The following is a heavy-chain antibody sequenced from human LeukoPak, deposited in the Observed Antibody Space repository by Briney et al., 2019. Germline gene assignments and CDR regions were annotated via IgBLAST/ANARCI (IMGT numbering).Heavy chain of an antibody. CDR1: GFILSDYS. Sequence: PGGSLRLSCAASGFILSDYSMNWVRQAPGKGLEWVSSISSSGYITYAEALKGRFTISRDNAKNLLYLQMNSLRAEDTAVYYCAGDLVVNWGQGTLVTVSS. J-gene: IGHJ4*02. V-gene: IGHV3-69-1*01. CDR2: ISSSGYI. CDR3: AGDLVVN. D-gene: IGHD2-15*01.